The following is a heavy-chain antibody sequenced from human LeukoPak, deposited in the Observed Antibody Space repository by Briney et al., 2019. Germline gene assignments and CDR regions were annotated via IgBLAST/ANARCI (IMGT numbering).Heavy chain of an antibody. J-gene: IGHJ3*02. CDR1: GDSLTGGSSF. V-gene: IGHV4-31*03. Sequence: SETLSLTCIEPGDSLTGGSSFRRSIRQHPGKGLEWIGYISNSGSTSYNPSVKSRVSLSVEISNKQFSLRLSSVTAADTTGYYFAIDVVVTSSPEAFDIWGQGTMVTVS. CDR2: ISNSGST. D-gene: IGHD2-21*02. CDR3: AIDVVVTSSPEAFDI.